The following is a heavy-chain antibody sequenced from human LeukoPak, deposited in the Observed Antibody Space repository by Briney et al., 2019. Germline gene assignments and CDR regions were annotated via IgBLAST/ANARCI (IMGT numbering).Heavy chain of an antibody. CDR3: GIGRKFDWLLCHH. CDR2: FDPEGGET. CDR1: GYTLTDVS. J-gene: IGHJ5*02. Sequence: ASVKVSCKISGYTLTDVSMHWVRQAPGKGLEWMGGFDPEGGETVYAQKFQGRVTMTEDPSADTAYMELRSLSSEDTAVYYCGIGRKFDWLLCHHWGQGILVTVSS. V-gene: IGHV1-24*01. D-gene: IGHD3-9*01.